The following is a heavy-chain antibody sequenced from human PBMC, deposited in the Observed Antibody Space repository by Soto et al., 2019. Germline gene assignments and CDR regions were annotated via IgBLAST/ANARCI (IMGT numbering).Heavy chain of an antibody. CDR1: GGSISDFY. J-gene: IGHJ4*02. Sequence: PSETLSLTCTVSGGSISDFYWSWIRQPPGKGLEWIGYIYYSGSTNYNPSLKSRVTISVDTSKNQFSLNLRSMSPADTAVYYCARVGGLAARNFDYPGPVTLVPVSS. V-gene: IGHV4-59*01. CDR3: ARVGGLAARNFDY. D-gene: IGHD6-6*01. CDR2: IYYSGST.